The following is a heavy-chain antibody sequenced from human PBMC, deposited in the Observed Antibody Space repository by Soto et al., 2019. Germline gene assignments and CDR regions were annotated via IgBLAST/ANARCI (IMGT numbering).Heavy chain of an antibody. CDR1: GGSFNDYY. CDR2: IYYSGST. CDR3: ARGGYYYDSSGLLDV. Sequence: PSETLSLTFAVCGGSFNDYYWSWIRKPTGKGLEWIGYIYYSGSTYYNPSLKSRLTISVDTSKNQFSLTLSSVTAADTAVYYCARGGYYYDSSGLLDVWGQGTTVTVSS. J-gene: IGHJ6*02. D-gene: IGHD3-22*01. V-gene: IGHV4-30-4*01.